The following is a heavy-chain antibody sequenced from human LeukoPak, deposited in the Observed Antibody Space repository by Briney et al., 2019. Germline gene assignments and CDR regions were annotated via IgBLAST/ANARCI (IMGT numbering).Heavy chain of an antibody. V-gene: IGHV3-7*01. Sequence: PGGSLRLSCAASGFTFSTYWMTWVRQAPGKGLEWVANIKQDGSEKYYVDSVKGRFTISRDSAKNSLYLQMNSLRAEDTAVYYCAREDYADNGWYFDLWGRGTVVTVSS. CDR1: GFTFSTYW. D-gene: IGHD4-17*01. CDR3: AREDYADNGWYFDL. J-gene: IGHJ2*01. CDR2: IKQDGSEK.